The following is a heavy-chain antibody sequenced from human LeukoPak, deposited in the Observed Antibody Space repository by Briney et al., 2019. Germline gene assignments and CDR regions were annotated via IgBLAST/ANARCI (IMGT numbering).Heavy chain of an antibody. CDR3: GVVY. CDR1: GSTFSRYW. V-gene: IGHV3-7*01. J-gene: IGHJ4*02. CDR2: IREDGSEK. Sequence: PGGSLRLSCAASGSTFSRYWMNWVRQAPGKGLEWVANIREDGSEKYYVDSVKGRFTISRDNTKNLLYLEMSSLRAEDTAVYYCGVVYWGQGTLVTVSS.